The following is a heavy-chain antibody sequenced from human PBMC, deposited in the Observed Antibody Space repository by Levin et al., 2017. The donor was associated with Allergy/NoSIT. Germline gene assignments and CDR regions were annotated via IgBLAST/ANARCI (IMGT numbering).Heavy chain of an antibody. CDR1: AGSISSSNYY. Sequence: PSETLSLTCTVSAGSISSSNYYWGWIRQPPGKGLEWIGSIYYSGSTYYNPSLKSRVTISVDTSKNQFSLKLSSVTAADTAVYYCARHPSMTTVTFDYWGQGTLVTVSS. CDR2: IYYSGST. D-gene: IGHD4-17*01. J-gene: IGHJ4*02. CDR3: ARHPSMTTVTFDY. V-gene: IGHV4-39*01.